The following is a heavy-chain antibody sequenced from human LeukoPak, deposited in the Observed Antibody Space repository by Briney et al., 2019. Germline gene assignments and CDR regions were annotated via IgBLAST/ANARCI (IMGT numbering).Heavy chain of an antibody. D-gene: IGHD4-17*01. V-gene: IGHV4-4*07. J-gene: IGHJ6*03. CDR3: AKGSEALASTARYYYFYMDV. Sequence: SETLSLTCTVSGGSINSYYWSWIRQPAGKGLEWIGRIYTSGSTNYNPSLKSRVTMSVDTSKNQFSLKLSSVTAEDTAVYYCAKGSEALASTARYYYFYMDVWGKGTTVTVSS. CDR2: IYTSGST. CDR1: GGSINSYY.